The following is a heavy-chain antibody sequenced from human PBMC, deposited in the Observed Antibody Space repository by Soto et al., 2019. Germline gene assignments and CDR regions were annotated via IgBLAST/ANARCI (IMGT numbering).Heavy chain of an antibody. V-gene: IGHV3-7*01. Sequence: DVQLLESGGALVQPGESLRLSCAASGFTFEKYWMTWARQAPGKGLELVANIKEDGSDKTYVDSVKCRFTVSRDNTKDFLFLQMNSLRDEDTAVYYCARGRSTDYWGQGTLVIVSS. CDR1: GFTFEKYW. J-gene: IGHJ4*02. CDR2: IKEDGSDK. CDR3: ARGRSTDY.